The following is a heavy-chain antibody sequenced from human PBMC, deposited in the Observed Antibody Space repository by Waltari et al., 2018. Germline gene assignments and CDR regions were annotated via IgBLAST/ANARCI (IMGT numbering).Heavy chain of an antibody. Sequence: QVQLQQWGAGLLKPSEPLSLTCAVYGGSFSGYYSSWIRQPPGKGLEWSGEINHSGSTNYNQSLKSRVTISVDTTKNQFALKLSSVTAADTAVYYCARGRRYSYGYKDFDYWGQGTLVTVSS. CDR1: GGSFSGYY. CDR2: INHSGST. V-gene: IGHV4-34*01. D-gene: IGHD5-18*01. CDR3: ARGRRYSYGYKDFDY. J-gene: IGHJ4*02.